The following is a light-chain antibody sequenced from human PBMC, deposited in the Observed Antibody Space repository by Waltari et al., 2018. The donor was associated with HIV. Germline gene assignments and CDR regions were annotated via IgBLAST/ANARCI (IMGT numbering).Light chain of an antibody. CDR3: CSYAGSRTSRV. Sequence: QSALTQPASVSGSPGQSITISCTGTSRDVGSYNLVSWYQQPPGKAPKLRIYEGSKRAVVVSNRCSGSKSCNTASLTISGLQAEDEADYYCCSYAGSRTSRVFGGGTKLTVL. V-gene: IGLV2-23*01. J-gene: IGLJ3*02. CDR1: SRDVGSYNL. CDR2: EGS.